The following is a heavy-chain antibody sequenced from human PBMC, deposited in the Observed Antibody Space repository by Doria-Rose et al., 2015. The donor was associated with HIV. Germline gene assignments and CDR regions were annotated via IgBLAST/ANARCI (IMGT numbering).Heavy chain of an antibody. CDR2: INHAGIT. V-gene: IGHV4-34*01. Sequence: TWIRQPPGKGLEWIGEINHAGITNYNPSLKSRVTMSVDTSKNQFSLNLTSLTAADTAIYYCARAKLLWFGSGTGASDIWGQGTRDAASS. D-gene: IGHD3-10*01. CDR3: ARAKLLWFGSGTGASDI. J-gene: IGHJ3*02.